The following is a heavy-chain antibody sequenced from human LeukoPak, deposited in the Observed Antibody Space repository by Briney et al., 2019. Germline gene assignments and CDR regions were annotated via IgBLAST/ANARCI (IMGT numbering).Heavy chain of an antibody. D-gene: IGHD1-1*01. CDR1: GGSISTYY. Sequence: SETLSLTCTVSGGSISTYYWTWIRQPPGKGLEWIGYIYYSGSTNYNPSLRSRVTISLDTSKNQFSLKLSSVTAADTAVYYCARGPTGPYYFDYWGQGTLVTVSS. J-gene: IGHJ4*02. V-gene: IGHV4-59*01. CDR3: ARGPTGPYYFDY. CDR2: IYYSGST.